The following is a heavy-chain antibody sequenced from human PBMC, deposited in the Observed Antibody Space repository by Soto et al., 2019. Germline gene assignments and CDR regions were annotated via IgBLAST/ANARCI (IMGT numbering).Heavy chain of an antibody. J-gene: IGHJ6*02. D-gene: IGHD3-3*01. CDR1: GFTFSSYA. CDR2: ISGSGGST. CDR3: AKVKAIFGVVIGWGPGMDV. Sequence: GGSLRLSCAASGFTFSSYAMSWVRQAPGKGLEWVSAISGSGGSTYYADSVKGRFTISRDNSKNTLYLQMNSLRAEDTAVYYCAKVKAIFGVVIGWGPGMDVWGQGTTVTVSS. V-gene: IGHV3-23*01.